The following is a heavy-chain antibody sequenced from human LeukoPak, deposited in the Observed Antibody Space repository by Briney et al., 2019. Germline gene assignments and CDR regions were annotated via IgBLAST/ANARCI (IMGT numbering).Heavy chain of an antibody. D-gene: IGHD3-10*01. CDR1: GGSLSSVGYS. V-gene: IGHV4-30-2*01. CDR3: ARAAMYRGPLFDY. J-gene: IGHJ4*02. Sequence: PSQTLSLTCAVSGGSLSSVGYSWTWIRQPPGKGLEWISHIYHSGSTYYNPSLKSRVTISVDTSKNQFSLKLSSVTAADTAVYYCARAAMYRGPLFDYWGQGALVTVSS. CDR2: IYHSGST.